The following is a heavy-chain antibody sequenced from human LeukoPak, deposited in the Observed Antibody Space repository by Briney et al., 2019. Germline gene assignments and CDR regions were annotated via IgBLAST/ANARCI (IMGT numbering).Heavy chain of an antibody. CDR3: ARAPITSPFYFDY. CDR2: IKQDGSHK. V-gene: IGHV3-7*03. Sequence: GGSLRLSCAASGFTFSTYWMYWVRQAPGKGLEWVANIKQDGSHKYYVDSVKGRFTISRDNAKNSLYLQMDSLRAEDTALYYCARAPITSPFYFDYWGQGTLVTVSS. CDR1: GFTFSTYW. J-gene: IGHJ4*02. D-gene: IGHD2-2*01.